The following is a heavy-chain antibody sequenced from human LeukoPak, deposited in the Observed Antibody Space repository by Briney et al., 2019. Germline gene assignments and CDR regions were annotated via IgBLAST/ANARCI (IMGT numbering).Heavy chain of an antibody. D-gene: IGHD3-16*01. V-gene: IGHV4-61*02. CDR3: ASIRRGEFLPGSN. CDR2: IYTGGST. J-gene: IGHJ4*02. Sequence: QVQLQESGPGLVKPSQTLSLTCTVSGGSISSDNYYWNWIRQPAGKGPEWIGRIYTGGSTNYNPSLKSRVTISADTSKNEFSLRLTSVTAADTAVYYCASIRRGEFLPGSNWGQGALITVSS. CDR1: GGSISSDNYY.